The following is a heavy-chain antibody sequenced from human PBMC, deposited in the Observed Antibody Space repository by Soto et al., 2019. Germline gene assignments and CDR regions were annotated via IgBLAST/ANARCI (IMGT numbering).Heavy chain of an antibody. J-gene: IGHJ5*02. CDR3: ASLRSGIAAASGWFDP. V-gene: IGHV4-59*08. D-gene: IGHD6-13*01. Sequence: SETLSLTCTVSGGSISSYYWSWIRQPPGKGLEWIGYIYYSGSTNYNPSLKSRVTISVDTSKNQFSLKLSSVTAADTAVYYCASLRSGIAAASGWFDPWGQGTLVTVSS. CDR2: IYYSGST. CDR1: GGSISSYY.